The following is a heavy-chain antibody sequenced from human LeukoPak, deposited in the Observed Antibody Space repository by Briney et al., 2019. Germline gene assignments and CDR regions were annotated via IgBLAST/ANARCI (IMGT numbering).Heavy chain of an antibody. Sequence: GGSLRLSCAASGFTFSSYEMNWVRQAPGKGLKWVSYISSSDSTIYYADSVKGRFTISRDNAKNSLYLQMNSLRAEDTAVYYCARVRRNWNDRSPYYMDVWGKGTTVTVSS. J-gene: IGHJ6*03. CDR2: ISSSDSTI. CDR1: GFTFSSYE. CDR3: ARVRRNWNDRSPYYMDV. V-gene: IGHV3-48*03. D-gene: IGHD1-20*01.